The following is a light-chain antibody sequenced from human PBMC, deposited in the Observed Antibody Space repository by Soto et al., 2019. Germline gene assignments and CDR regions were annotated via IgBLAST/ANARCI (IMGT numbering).Light chain of an antibody. CDR1: QSISGW. J-gene: IGKJ1*01. CDR3: QQYHRYCWT. CDR2: EAS. Sequence: DIQMTQSPSTLSASVGDRATITCRASQSISGWLAWYQQKPGKAPKLLIYEASRLESGVPARFSGSGSGTEFTLTISSLQPDDFATYFCQQYHRYCWTFGQGSKVEIK. V-gene: IGKV1-5*01.